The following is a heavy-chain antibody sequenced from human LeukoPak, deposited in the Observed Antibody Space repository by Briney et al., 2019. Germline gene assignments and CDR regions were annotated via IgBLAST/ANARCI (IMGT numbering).Heavy chain of an antibody. J-gene: IGHJ4*02. V-gene: IGHV3-23*01. CDR1: GFTVSSIH. CDR2: ISVNGGTT. Sequence: PGGSLRLSCAASGFTVSSIHMVWVRQAPGKGLEWVSSISVNGGTTYYADSVKGRFTISRDSSKNTLYLQMNSLRAEDTAVYYCVKGGGNVRRYFEYWGQGTLVTVSS. D-gene: IGHD4-23*01. CDR3: VKGGGNVRRYFEY.